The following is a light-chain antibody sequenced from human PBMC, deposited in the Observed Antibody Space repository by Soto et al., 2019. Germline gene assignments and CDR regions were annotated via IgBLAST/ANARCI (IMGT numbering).Light chain of an antibody. J-gene: IGLJ2*01. V-gene: IGLV1-44*01. CDR3: AAWDDSLNGVV. CDR2: TNK. Sequence: QSVLTQPPSASGTPGQRVTFSCTGSTSNIGSNTVNWYQQFPGAAPKLLIYTNKQRPSGVPDRFSGSKSGTSASLAISGLQSEDEAVYYCAAWDDSLNGVVFGGGTKVTVL. CDR1: TSNIGSNT.